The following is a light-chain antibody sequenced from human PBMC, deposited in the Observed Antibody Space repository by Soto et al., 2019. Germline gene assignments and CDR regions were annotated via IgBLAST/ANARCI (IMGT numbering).Light chain of an antibody. CDR1: QGIRNE. J-gene: IGKJ1*01. CDR3: LQDFDYLRT. CDR2: AAS. V-gene: IGKV1-6*01. Sequence: ATQMTQSPSSLSASVGDTVTITCRASQGIRNELAWYQQAPGKAPKLLIYAASSVQSGVPSRFSGSGSDTDFTLTISSLQPEDFATYYCLQDFDYLRTFGQGTKVEI.